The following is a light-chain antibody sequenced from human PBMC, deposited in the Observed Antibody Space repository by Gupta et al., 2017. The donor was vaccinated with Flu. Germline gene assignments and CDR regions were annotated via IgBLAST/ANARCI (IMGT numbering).Light chain of an antibody. Sequence: NFVLTHPHSVSESPGETVTISCTRSSGTIDSAYVQWYQQRPGAWPNTLIYEDSRRLSGVPARFSGSNDTSANSAALTISGLKTEDAADYFCQSYDSTSVVFGGGTRLTVL. CDR1: SGTIDSAY. CDR2: EDS. CDR3: QSYDSTSVV. V-gene: IGLV6-57*01. J-gene: IGLJ7*01.